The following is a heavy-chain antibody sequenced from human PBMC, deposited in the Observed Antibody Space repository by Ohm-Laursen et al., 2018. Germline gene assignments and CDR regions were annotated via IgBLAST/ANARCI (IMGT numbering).Heavy chain of an antibody. J-gene: IGHJ4*02. CDR2: IKQDGSEE. D-gene: IGHD5-24*01. CDR3: ARDPRDGWPDYFDY. V-gene: IGHV3-7*01. CDR1: GFTFSSYW. Sequence: GSLRLSCAASGFTFSSYWMSWVRQAPGKGLEWVANIKQDGSEEYYVDSVKGRFTISRDNAKNSLYLQMNSLRVEDTAVYYCARDPRDGWPDYFDYWGQGTLVTVSS.